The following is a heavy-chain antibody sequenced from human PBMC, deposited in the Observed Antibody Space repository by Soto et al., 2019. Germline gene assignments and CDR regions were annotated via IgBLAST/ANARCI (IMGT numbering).Heavy chain of an antibody. D-gene: IGHD2-2*01. J-gene: IGHJ2*01. Sequence: SETLSLTCTVSGGSISSGGSYWSWIRQSPGKGLEWIGYIYYSGTTYYNPSLKSRVSISLDTSKNQFSLKLSSVTAADTAIYYCASDHCFSSSCSYLDLWGRGTLVTVS. CDR1: GGSISSGGSY. CDR2: IYYSGTT. V-gene: IGHV4-31*03. CDR3: ASDHCFSSSCSYLDL.